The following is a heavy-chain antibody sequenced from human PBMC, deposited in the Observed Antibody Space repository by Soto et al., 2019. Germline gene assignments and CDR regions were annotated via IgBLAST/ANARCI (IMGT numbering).Heavy chain of an antibody. CDR1: GGTFSSYA. V-gene: IGHV1-69*12. J-gene: IGHJ6*02. CDR2: IIAIFGTA. D-gene: IGHD2-2*01. Sequence: VQLVQSGAAVKKPGSSVKVSCKASGGTFSSYAISWVRQAPGQGLEWMGGIIAIFGTANYAQKFQGRVTITADESTSQANMELGSLRSADTAMYYCARHVPAAGYYYGMDVWGQGTTVTVSS. CDR3: ARHVPAAGYYYGMDV.